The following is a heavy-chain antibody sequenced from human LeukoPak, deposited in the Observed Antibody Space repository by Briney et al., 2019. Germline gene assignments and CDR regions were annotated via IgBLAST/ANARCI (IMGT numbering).Heavy chain of an antibody. CDR1: GGSISSSSYY. D-gene: IGHD6-6*01. Sequence: SETLSLTCTVSGGSISSSSYYWSWVRQSPGKGLEWIGEINHSGSTNYNSSLKSRVTISVDTSKSQFSLRLSSVTAADTAVYYCAKVYSSSSRDAFDVWGQGTMVTVSS. CDR2: INHSGST. J-gene: IGHJ3*01. V-gene: IGHV4-39*07. CDR3: AKVYSSSSRDAFDV.